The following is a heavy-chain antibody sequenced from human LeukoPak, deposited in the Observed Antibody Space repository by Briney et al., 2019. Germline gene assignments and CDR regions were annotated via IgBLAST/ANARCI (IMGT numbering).Heavy chain of an antibody. CDR2: IRYDGINQ. CDR3: AKDGYYFGSGTYAGY. V-gene: IGHV3-30*02. Sequence: GGSLRLSCAAYGFTFSDYGMHWVRQAPGKGLEWVTFIRYDGINQYYADSVKGRFTISRDNSKNTLDLQMNSLRAEDTAVYYCAKDGYYFGSGTYAGYWGQGTLVTVSS. J-gene: IGHJ4*02. D-gene: IGHD3-10*01. CDR1: GFTFSDYG.